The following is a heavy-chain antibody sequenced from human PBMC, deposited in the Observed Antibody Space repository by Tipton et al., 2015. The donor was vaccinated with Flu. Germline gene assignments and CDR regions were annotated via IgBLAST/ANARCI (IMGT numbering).Heavy chain of an antibody. D-gene: IGHD3-22*01. V-gene: IGHV4-39*07. CDR3: ARNFDSSGYFDR. CDR1: GGSISTTSYY. CDR2: VYYRGRS. J-gene: IGHJ4*02. Sequence: TLSLTCTVSGGSISTTSYYWGWIRQPPGKGLEWIGNVYYRGRSDHNPSLESRVTISVDTSKNQFSLKLTSVTAADTAVYYCARNFDSSGYFDRWGQGTLVTVSS.